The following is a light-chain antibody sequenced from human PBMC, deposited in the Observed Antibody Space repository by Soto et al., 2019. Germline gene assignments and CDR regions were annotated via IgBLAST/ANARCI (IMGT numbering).Light chain of an antibody. CDR2: GAS. Sequence: EIVMTQSPATLSVSPGERASLSCRASQSVGSNLAWYQQTAGQAPRLLIYGASTRATGVPARFSGSGSWTEFPLTISSLQSDDFAVYSCQQYTNWPYTFGQGTMLEIK. CDR1: QSVGSN. V-gene: IGKV3-15*01. J-gene: IGKJ2*01. CDR3: QQYTNWPYT.